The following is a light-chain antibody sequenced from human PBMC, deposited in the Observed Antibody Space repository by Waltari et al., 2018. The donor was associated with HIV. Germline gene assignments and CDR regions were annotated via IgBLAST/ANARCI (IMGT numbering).Light chain of an antibody. V-gene: IGKV1-5*03. J-gene: IGKJ1*01. Sequence: DIQLAQVPSTLSASVGDRVTITCRASQSITTSLAWYQQKPGKAPKFLIYKASSLNSGVTSRFSGRGSGTDFTLTINSLQSDDFATYYCQQYHDYSTFGQGTKVEI. CDR3: QQYHDYST. CDR1: QSITTS. CDR2: KAS.